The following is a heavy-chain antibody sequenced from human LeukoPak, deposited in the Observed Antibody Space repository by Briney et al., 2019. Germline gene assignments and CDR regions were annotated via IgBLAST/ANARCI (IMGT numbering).Heavy chain of an antibody. CDR2: ISASSTDI. J-gene: IGHJ6*03. CDR3: ARVRCSGGGCYYYYMDV. Sequence: GGSLRLSCAASGFTFSDYHMSWIRQAPGKGLEWVSYISASSTDIHYPDSVKGRFTISRDNAKNSLYLQMNSLRAEDTAVYYCARVRCSGGGCYYYYMDVWGKGTTVTISS. V-gene: IGHV3-11*01. D-gene: IGHD2-15*01. CDR1: GFTFSDYH.